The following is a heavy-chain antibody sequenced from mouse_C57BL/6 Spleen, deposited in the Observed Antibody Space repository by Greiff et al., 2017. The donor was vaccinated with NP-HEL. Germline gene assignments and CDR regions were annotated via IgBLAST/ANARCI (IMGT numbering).Heavy chain of an antibody. CDR3: ARRIYSQGFDY. J-gene: IGHJ2*01. CDR2: IDPSDSYT. CDR1: GYTFTSYW. Sequence: QVQLQQPGAELVKPGASVKLSCKASGYTFTSYWMQWVKQRPGQGLEWIGEIDPSDSYTNYNQKFKGKATLTVDTSSSTAYMQLSSLTSEDSAVYYCARRIYSQGFDYWGQGTTLTVSS. D-gene: IGHD2-1*01. V-gene: IGHV1-50*01.